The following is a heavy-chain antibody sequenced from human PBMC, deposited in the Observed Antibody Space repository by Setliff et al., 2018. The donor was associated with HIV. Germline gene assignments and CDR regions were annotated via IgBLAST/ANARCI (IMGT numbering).Heavy chain of an antibody. Sequence: SETLSLTCGVFGGSLNNYSWNWFRQPPGRGLEWIGEISHSGSTSYNSSLKSRVTMSVDTAKNQFSLEMRSLTAADTAVYYCARDQRLQGVQPPYWYFDLWGRGTLVTVSS. CDR2: ISHSGST. V-gene: IGHV4-34*01. CDR3: ARDQRLQGVQPPYWYFDL. J-gene: IGHJ2*01. D-gene: IGHD2-2*01. CDR1: GGSLNNYS.